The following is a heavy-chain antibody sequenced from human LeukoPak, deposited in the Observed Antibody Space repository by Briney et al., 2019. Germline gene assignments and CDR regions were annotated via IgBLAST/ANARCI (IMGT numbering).Heavy chain of an antibody. J-gene: IGHJ3*02. CDR1: GGSISSSSYY. D-gene: IGHD2-8*01. CDR3: ARDFNGIDI. CDR2: IYYSGTT. V-gene: IGHV4-39*07. Sequence: SETLSLTCTVSGGSISSSSYYWGWIRQPPGKGLVWIGNIYYSGTTYYNPSLKSRVTMSIHTSKNQFSLKLSSVTAADAAVYYCARDFNGIDIWGEGKTVTVSS.